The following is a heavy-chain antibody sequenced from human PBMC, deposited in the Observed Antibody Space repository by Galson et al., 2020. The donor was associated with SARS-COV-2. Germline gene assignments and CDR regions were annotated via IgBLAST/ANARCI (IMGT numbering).Heavy chain of an antibody. J-gene: IGHJ5*02. CDR3: AKEPSPTTP. D-gene: IGHD1-26*01. Sequence: GGSLRLSCAASGFTFSSYGMHWVRQAPGKGLEWVAVISYDGSNKYYADSVKGRFTISRDNSKNTLYLQMNSLRAEDTAVYYCAKEPSPTTPWGQGTLVTVSS. V-gene: IGHV3-30*18. CDR2: ISYDGSNK. CDR1: GFTFSSYG.